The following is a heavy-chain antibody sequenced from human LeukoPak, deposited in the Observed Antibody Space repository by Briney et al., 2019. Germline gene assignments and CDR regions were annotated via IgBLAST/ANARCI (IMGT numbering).Heavy chain of an antibody. CDR3: ASVPGSSCGGDCYFDY. J-gene: IGHJ4*02. V-gene: IGHV4-61*02. CDR2: IYTSGST. CDR1: GGSISRGSYY. Sequence: SQTLSLTCTVSGGSISRGSYYWSWIRQPAGKGLEWIGRIYTSGSTNYNPSLKSRVTISVDKSKNQSSLKLTSVTAADTAVYYCASVPGSSCGGDCYFDYRGQGTQVTVSS. D-gene: IGHD2-21*02.